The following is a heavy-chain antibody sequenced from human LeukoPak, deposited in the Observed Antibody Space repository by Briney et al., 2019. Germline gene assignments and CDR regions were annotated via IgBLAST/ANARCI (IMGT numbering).Heavy chain of an antibody. CDR1: GFTFDDYG. CDR3: ARLWFGESPGDY. Sequence: GGSLRLSCAASGFTFDDYGMSWVRQAPGKGLEWVSGINWNGGSTGYADSVKGRFTISRDNAKNSLYPQMNSLRAEDTALYYCARLWFGESPGDYWGQGTLVTVSS. J-gene: IGHJ4*02. CDR2: INWNGGST. D-gene: IGHD3-10*01. V-gene: IGHV3-20*04.